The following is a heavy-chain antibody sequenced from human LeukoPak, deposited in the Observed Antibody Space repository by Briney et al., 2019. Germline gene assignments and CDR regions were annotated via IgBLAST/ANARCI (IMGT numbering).Heavy chain of an antibody. CDR2: VSGSGGST. CDR1: GFTFSTYA. CDR3: AKSTTSYFDY. V-gene: IGHV3-23*01. D-gene: IGHD1-26*01. Sequence: GGSLRLSCAASGFTFSTYAMSWVRQAPGKGLEWVSAVSGSGGSTYYADSAKGRFTISRDNSKNTLYLQMNSLRAEDTAVYYCAKSTTSYFDYWGQGTLVTVSS. J-gene: IGHJ4*02.